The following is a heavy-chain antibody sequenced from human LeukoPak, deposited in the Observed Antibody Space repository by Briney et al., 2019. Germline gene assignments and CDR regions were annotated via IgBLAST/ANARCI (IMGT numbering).Heavy chain of an antibody. CDR1: GFTFSSYA. CDR2: ISGSGSST. J-gene: IGHJ4*02. Sequence: PGGSLRLSCAASGFTFSSYAMSWVRQAPGKGLEWVSAISGSGSSTYYADSVKGRFTISRDNSKNTLYLQMNSLRAEDTAVYYCAESGGYSSSWSHFDYWGQGTLVTVSS. D-gene: IGHD6-13*01. V-gene: IGHV3-23*01. CDR3: AESGGYSSSWSHFDY.